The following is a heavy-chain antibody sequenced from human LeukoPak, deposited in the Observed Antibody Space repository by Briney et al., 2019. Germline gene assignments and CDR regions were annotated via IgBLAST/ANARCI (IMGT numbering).Heavy chain of an antibody. CDR3: ARSHSTYYYDSSGYYPFDY. CDR2: IYYSGST. D-gene: IGHD3-22*01. Sequence: PSETLSLTCTVSGGSISSGDYYWSWIRQPPGKGLEWIGYIYYSGSTYYNPSLKSRVTISVDTSKNQFSLKLSSVTAADTAVYYCARSHSTYYYDSSGYYPFDYWGQGTLVTVSS. CDR1: GGSISSGDYY. V-gene: IGHV4-30-4*01. J-gene: IGHJ4*02.